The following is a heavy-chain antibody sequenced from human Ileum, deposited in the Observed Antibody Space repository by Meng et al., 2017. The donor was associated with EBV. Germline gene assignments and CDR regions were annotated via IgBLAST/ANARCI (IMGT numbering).Heavy chain of an antibody. Sequence: QVQLQESGPGLVKPSGTLSLTCSVSDDSIRSNCWSWVRQPPGKGLEWIGEILHAGNTNYNPSLKSQVTMSVDKSKNQASLNLSSVTAADTAIYYCARGEDYTWDVWGQGTLVTVSS. CDR3: ARGEDYTWDV. J-gene: IGHJ4*02. CDR1: DDSIRSNC. D-gene: IGHD3-16*01. CDR2: ILHAGNT. V-gene: IGHV4-4*02.